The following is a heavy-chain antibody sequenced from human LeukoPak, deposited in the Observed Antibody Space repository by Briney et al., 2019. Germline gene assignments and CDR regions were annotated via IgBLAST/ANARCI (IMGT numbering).Heavy chain of an antibody. CDR1: GYTFTSYG. CDR3: ASSAGDSSGYYYSWFDP. V-gene: IGHV1-18*01. CDR2: ISAYNGNT. D-gene: IGHD3-22*01. J-gene: IGHJ5*02. Sequence: GASVKVSCKASGYTFTSYGISWVRQAPGQGLEWMGWISAYNGNTNYAQKLQGRVTITTDESTSTAYMELSSLRSEDTAVYYCASSAGDSSGYYYSWFDPWGQGTLVTVSS.